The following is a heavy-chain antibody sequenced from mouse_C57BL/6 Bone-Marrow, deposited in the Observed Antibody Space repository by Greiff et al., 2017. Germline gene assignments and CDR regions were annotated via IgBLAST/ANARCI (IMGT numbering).Heavy chain of an antibody. J-gene: IGHJ2*01. CDR1: GYTFTDYY. CDR2: IYPGSGNT. CDR3: ARRGSSGTFDY. V-gene: IGHV1-76*01. D-gene: IGHD3-2*02. Sequence: QVQLQQSGAELVRPGASVKLSCKASGYTFTDYYINWVKQRPGQGLEWIARIYPGSGNTYYNEKFKGMATLTAEKSSSTAYMQLSSLTSEDSAVYFCARRGSSGTFDYWGQGTTLTVSS.